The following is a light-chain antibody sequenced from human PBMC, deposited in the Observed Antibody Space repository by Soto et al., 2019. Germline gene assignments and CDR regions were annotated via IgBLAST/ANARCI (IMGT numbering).Light chain of an antibody. V-gene: IGKV1-39*01. CDR2: AAS. Sequence: DIQMTQSPSSLSASVGDRVTITCRASQSISSYLNWYQQKPGKAPKLLIYAASSLQSGVPSRFSGSGSGTDFTLTIRSLQPEDFATYSCQQSYSTPPITFGQGTRLEIK. CDR3: QQSYSTPPIT. CDR1: QSISSY. J-gene: IGKJ5*01.